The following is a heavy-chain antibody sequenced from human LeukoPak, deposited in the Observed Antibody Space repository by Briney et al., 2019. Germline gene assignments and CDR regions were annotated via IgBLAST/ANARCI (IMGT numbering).Heavy chain of an antibody. V-gene: IGHV3-33*08. CDR2: IWYDGSKQ. D-gene: IGHD3-10*01. Sequence: GGSLRLSCAASGFTFSSYAMHWVRQAPGRGLEWVAVIWYDGSKQFYGDSVKGRFTISRDTSKNTMYLQMNGLRAEDTAVYYCARDGGSGIDYWGQGTLVTVSS. J-gene: IGHJ4*02. CDR1: GFTFSSYA. CDR3: ARDGGSGIDY.